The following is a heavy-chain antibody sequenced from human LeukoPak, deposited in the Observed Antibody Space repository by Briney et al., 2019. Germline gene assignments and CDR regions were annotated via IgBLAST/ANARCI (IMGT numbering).Heavy chain of an antibody. CDR2: INPYSGDT. Sequence: ASVKVSCKASGYTFTNYGISWVRQAPGQGLEWMGWINPYSGDTAYAQKFQGRVTMTRDTSINTAYMELNRLKFDDTAVYYCARGTMNLDSWGQGTLVTVSS. CDR1: GYTFTNYG. D-gene: IGHD3-22*01. V-gene: IGHV1-2*02. J-gene: IGHJ4*02. CDR3: ARGTMNLDS.